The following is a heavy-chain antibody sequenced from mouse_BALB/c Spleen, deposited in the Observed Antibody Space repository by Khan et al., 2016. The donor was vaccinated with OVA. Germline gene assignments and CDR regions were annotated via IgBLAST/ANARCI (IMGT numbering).Heavy chain of an antibody. D-gene: IGHD2-4*01. Sequence: QVQLQQSGPELKKPGEIVKISCKASGHTFTNYGMNWVKQAPGKGLKWMGWINTYTGETTYADDFKGRFAFSLETSASTAYLQINSLRNEDTATYFCVKGDDYDGTYWGQGTLVTVSA. J-gene: IGHJ3*01. CDR3: VKGDDYDGTY. CDR2: INTYTGET. CDR1: GHTFTNYG. V-gene: IGHV9-3-1*01.